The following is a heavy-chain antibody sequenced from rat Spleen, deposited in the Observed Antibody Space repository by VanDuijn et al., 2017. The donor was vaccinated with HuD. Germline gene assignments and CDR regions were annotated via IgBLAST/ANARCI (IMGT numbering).Heavy chain of an antibody. Sequence: EVQLVESGGGLVQPGRSLKLSCAASGFTFSNYGMAWVRQAPTKGLEWVATISYDGSSTYYRDSVKGRFTISRDNAKSTLYLQMDSLRSEDTATYYCARHGSHYHDVPYYYEYWGQGVMVTVSA. CDR2: ISYDGSST. V-gene: IGHV5-29*01. CDR3: ARHGSHYHDVPYYYEY. D-gene: IGHD1-12*02. CDR1: GFTFSNYG. J-gene: IGHJ2*01.